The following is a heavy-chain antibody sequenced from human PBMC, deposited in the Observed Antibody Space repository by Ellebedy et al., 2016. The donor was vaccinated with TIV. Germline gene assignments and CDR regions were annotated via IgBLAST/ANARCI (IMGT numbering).Heavy chain of an antibody. D-gene: IGHD5-18*01. Sequence: MPSETLSLTCTVSGGSISSSNYYWGWIRQPPGKGLEWIGSVYYSGSTYYNPSLKSRVTISVDTSKNQFSLQLTSVTAADTAVYYWARDKEGYLYYYGMDVWGHGTTVTVSS. CDR3: ARDKEGYLYYYGMDV. CDR2: VYYSGST. J-gene: IGHJ6*02. CDR1: GGSISSSNYY. V-gene: IGHV4-39*07.